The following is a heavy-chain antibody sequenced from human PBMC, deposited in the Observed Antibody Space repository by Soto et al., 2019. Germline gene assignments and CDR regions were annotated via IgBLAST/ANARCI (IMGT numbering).Heavy chain of an antibody. V-gene: IGHV4-30-2*01. J-gene: IGHJ4*02. D-gene: IGHD4-4*01. Sequence: QLQLQESGSGLVKPSQTLSLTCAVSGGSISSGGYSCSWIRQPPGKGLEWIGYIYHSGSTYYNPSLNSRVTLSVDRSTNQFSLKLSSVTAADTAVYYCARGMTTVTTLDYWGQGTLVTVSS. CDR2: IYHSGST. CDR1: GGSISSGGYS. CDR3: ARGMTTVTTLDY.